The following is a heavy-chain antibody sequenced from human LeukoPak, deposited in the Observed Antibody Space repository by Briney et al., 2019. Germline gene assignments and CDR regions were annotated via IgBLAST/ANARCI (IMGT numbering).Heavy chain of an antibody. CDR3: ARDLGGDYYDSSGYYLEIPNNWFDP. CDR1: GYSISSGYY. CDR2: IYTSGST. Sequence: SETLSLTCAVSGYSISSGYYWGWIRQPPGKGLEWIGRIYTSGSTNYNPSLKSRVTMSVDTSKNQFSLKLSSVTAADTAVYYCARDLGGDYYDSSGYYLEIPNNWFDPWGQGTLVTVSS. V-gene: IGHV4-38-2*02. D-gene: IGHD3-22*01. J-gene: IGHJ5*02.